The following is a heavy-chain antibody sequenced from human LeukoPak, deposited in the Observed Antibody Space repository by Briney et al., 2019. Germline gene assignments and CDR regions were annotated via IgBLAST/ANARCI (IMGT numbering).Heavy chain of an antibody. Sequence: PGRSLRLSCAASGFTFSSYGMHWVRQAPGKGLEWVAVISYDGSNKYYADSVKGRFTISRDNSKNTLYLQMNSLRAEDTAVYYCAKESDDYGDFDFDYWGQGTLVTVSS. CDR2: ISYDGSNK. V-gene: IGHV3-30*18. J-gene: IGHJ4*02. CDR3: AKESDDYGDFDFDY. D-gene: IGHD4-17*01. CDR1: GFTFSSYG.